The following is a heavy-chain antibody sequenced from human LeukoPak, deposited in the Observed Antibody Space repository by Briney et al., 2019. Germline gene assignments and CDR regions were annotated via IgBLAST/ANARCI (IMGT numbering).Heavy chain of an antibody. J-gene: IGHJ6*02. CDR1: GGSFSGYY. CDR3: ARGKCSGGSCWLYYYYGMDV. V-gene: IGHV4-34*01. CDR2: INHSGST. Sequence: PSETLSLTCAVYGGSFSGYYWSWIRQPPGKGLEWIGEINHSGSTNYNPSLESRVTISVDTSKNQFSLKLSSVTAADTAVYYCARGKCSGGSCWLYYYYGMDVRGQGTTVTVSS. D-gene: IGHD2-15*01.